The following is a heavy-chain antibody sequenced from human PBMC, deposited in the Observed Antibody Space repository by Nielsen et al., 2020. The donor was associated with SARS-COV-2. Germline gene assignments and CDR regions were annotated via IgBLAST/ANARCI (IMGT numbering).Heavy chain of an antibody. CDR1: GGSVNSGSFY. V-gene: IGHV4-61*01. D-gene: IGHD6-19*01. CDR3: ARGDSSGWYGAWYFDL. CDR2: VYYSGAT. Sequence: SETLSLTCTVSGGSVNSGSFYWSWIRQPPGKGLEWVGYVYYSGATNYSPSLSSRLTMSVDTSKNQFSLKLSSVTAADTAVYYCARGDSSGWYGAWYFDLWGRGTLVTVSS. J-gene: IGHJ2*01.